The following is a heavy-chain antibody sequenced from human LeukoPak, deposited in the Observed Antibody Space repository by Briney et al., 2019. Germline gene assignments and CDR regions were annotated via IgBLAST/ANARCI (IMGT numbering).Heavy chain of an antibody. CDR2: MNPNSGNT. CDR3: ARARTPPNYYDSSGLDRNYGMDV. Sequence: ASVKVSCKASGYTFTSYDINWVRQATGQGLEWMGWMNPNSGNTGYAQKFQGRVTMTRNTSISTAYMELSSLRSEDTAVYYCARARTPPNYYDSSGLDRNYGMDVWGQGTTVTVSS. CDR1: GYTFTSYD. V-gene: IGHV1-8*01. D-gene: IGHD3-22*01. J-gene: IGHJ6*02.